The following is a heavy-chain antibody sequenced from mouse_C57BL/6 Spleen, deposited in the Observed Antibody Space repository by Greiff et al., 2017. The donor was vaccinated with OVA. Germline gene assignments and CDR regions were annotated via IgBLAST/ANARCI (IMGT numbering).Heavy chain of an antibody. CDR2: IDPSDSET. Sequence: QVQLQQPGAELVRPGSSVKLSCKASGYTFTSYWMHWVKQRPIQGLEWIGNIDPSDSETHYNQKFKDKATLTVDKSSSTAYMQLSSLTSEDSAVYYCAREEKKDYDKYYFDYWGQGTTLTVSS. V-gene: IGHV1-52*01. CDR1: GYTFTSYW. J-gene: IGHJ2*01. CDR3: AREEKKDYDKYYFDY. D-gene: IGHD2-4*01.